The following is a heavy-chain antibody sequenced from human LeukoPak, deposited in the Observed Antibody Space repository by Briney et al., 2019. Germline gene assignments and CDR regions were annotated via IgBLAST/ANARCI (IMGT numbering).Heavy chain of an antibody. D-gene: IGHD3-22*01. CDR3: ARGTGDSCKD. CDR1: GDSVPINSAS. J-gene: IGHJ4*02. V-gene: IGHV6-1*01. CDR2: TYYRSKWRN. Sequence: SQTLSLTCAISGDSVPINSASWNWIRQSPSRGLEWLGRTYYRSKWRNDYAVSVKSRITISPDTSKNQFSLQLNSVTPEDTAVYYCARGTGDSCKDWGLGTLVTVSS.